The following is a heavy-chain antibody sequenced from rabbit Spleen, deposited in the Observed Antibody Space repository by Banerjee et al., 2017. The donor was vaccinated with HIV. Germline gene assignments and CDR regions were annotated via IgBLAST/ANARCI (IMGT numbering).Heavy chain of an antibody. CDR1: GVSFSSGYD. Sequence: QEQLEESGGDLVKPGASLTLTCKASGVSFSSGYDMCWVRQAPGKGLEWIACIYTGNSKTYYASWAKGRFTISKTSSTTVTLQMTSLTVADTATYFCARDAGRGDYIDGVFNLWGPGTLVTVS. CDR3: ARDAGRGDYIDGVFNL. J-gene: IGHJ4*01. V-gene: IGHV1S45*01. CDR2: IYTGNSKT. D-gene: IGHD8-1*01.